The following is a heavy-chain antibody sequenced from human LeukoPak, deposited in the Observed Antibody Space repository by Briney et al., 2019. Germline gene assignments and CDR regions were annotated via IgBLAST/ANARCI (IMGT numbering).Heavy chain of an antibody. CDR3: ARGCYDILTGYSYYFDY. J-gene: IGHJ4*02. D-gene: IGHD3-9*01. CDR2: INHSGSI. V-gene: IGHV4-34*01. CDR1: GGSFSGYY. Sequence: PSETLSLTCAVYGGSFSGYYWSWIRQPPGKGLEWIGEINHSGSINYNPSLKSRVTISVDTSKNQFSLKLSSVTAADTAVYYCARGCYDILTGYSYYFDYWGLGTLVPVSS.